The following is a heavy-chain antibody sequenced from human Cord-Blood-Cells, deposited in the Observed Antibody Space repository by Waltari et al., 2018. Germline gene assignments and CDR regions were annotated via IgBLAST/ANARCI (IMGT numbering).Heavy chain of an antibody. V-gene: IGHV3-15*01. CDR1: GFTFSNAW. Sequence: EVQLVESGGGLVKPGGSLRLSCSASGFTFSNAWMSWVRQAPGKGLEWVSRIKSKTDGGKTDYGAPVKGRFTISRDDSKNTLYLQMNSLKTEDTAVYYCTTDIVAGEEQLSYWGQGTLVTVSS. J-gene: IGHJ4*02. CDR3: TTDIVAGEEQLSY. D-gene: IGHD6-6*01. CDR2: IKSKTDGGKT.